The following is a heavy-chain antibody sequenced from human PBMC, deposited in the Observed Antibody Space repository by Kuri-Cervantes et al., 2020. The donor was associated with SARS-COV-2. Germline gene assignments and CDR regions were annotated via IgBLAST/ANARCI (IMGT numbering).Heavy chain of an antibody. Sequence: ASVKVSCKASGGTFSSYAISWVRQAPGQGLEWMGWISAYNGNTNYAQKLQGRVTMTTDTSTSTAYMELRSLRSDDTAVYYSAREAWFGELLGLFDYWGQGTLVTVSS. J-gene: IGHJ4*02. V-gene: IGHV1-18*01. CDR1: GGTFSSYA. CDR2: ISAYNGNT. CDR3: AREAWFGELLGLFDY. D-gene: IGHD3-10*01.